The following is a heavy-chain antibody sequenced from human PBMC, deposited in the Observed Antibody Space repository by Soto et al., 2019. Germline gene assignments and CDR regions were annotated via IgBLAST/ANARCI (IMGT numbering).Heavy chain of an antibody. D-gene: IGHD5-18*01. CDR3: ARRGYSYGYDYYYMDV. Sequence: PGGSLRLSCTGSGFTFSSYAMNWVRQAPGKGLEWVANIKQDGSEKYYVDSVKGRFTISRDNAKNSLYLQMNSLRAEDTAVYYCARRGYSYGYDYYYMDVWGKGTTVTVSS. CDR2: IKQDGSEK. J-gene: IGHJ6*03. CDR1: GFTFSSYA. V-gene: IGHV3-7*01.